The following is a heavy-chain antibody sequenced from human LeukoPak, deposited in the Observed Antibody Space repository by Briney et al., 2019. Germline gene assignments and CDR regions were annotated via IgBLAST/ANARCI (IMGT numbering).Heavy chain of an antibody. V-gene: IGHV3-23*01. CDR1: GFTFSSYT. Sequence: GGSLRLSCAASGFTFSSYTMSWVRQAPGKGLEWVSAISGSGGSTYYADSVKGRFTISRDNSKNTLYLQMNSLRAEDTAVYYCAKDGADQWLADDAFDIWGQGTMVTVSS. CDR3: AKDGADQWLADDAFDI. J-gene: IGHJ3*02. CDR2: ISGSGGST. D-gene: IGHD6-19*01.